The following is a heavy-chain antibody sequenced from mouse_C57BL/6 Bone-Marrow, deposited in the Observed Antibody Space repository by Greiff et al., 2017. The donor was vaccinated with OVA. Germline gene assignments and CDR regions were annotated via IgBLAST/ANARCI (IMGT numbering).Heavy chain of an antibody. D-gene: IGHD2-1*01. CDR2: IDPSDSET. J-gene: IGHJ1*03. Sequence: QVQLQQPGAELVRPGSSVKLSCKASGYTFTSYWMHWVKQRPIQGLEWIGNIDPSDSETHYNQKFKDKATLTVDKSSSKAYMQLSSLTSEDYAVYYCARNGNYYWYFDVWGTGTTVTVSS. CDR3: ARNGNYYWYFDV. V-gene: IGHV1-52*01. CDR1: GYTFTSYW.